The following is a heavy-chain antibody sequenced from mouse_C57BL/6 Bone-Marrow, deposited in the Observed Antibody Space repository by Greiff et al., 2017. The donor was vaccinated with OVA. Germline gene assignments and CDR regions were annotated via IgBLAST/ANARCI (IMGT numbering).Heavy chain of an antibody. V-gene: IGHV5-12*01. CDR2: ISNGGGST. CDR1: GFTFSDYY. CDR3: ARAVVCEGDY. D-gene: IGHD6-2*01. J-gene: IGHJ4*01. Sequence: EVKVVESGGGLVQPGGSLKLSCAASGFTFSDYYMYWVRQTPEKRLEWVAYISNGGGSTYYPDTVKGRFTISRDNAKNTLYLQMSRLKAEDTSMYYCARAVVCEGDYWGQGTSVTVSS.